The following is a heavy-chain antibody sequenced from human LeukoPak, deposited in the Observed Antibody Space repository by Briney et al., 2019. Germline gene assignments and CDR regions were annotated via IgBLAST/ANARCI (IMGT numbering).Heavy chain of an antibody. J-gene: IGHJ3*01. CDR3: ASQTSGWFLDAFHV. V-gene: IGHV4-59*08. CDR2: ISYNGDT. Sequence: ASETLSLTCTVSGGSISSYFWNWIRQPPGKGLEWIGSISYNGDTNYNPSLKTRVTVLLDTSKKLFSLKLSSVTAADTAVYYCASQTSGWFLDAFHVWGQGTMVTVSS. D-gene: IGHD6-19*01. CDR1: GGSISSYF.